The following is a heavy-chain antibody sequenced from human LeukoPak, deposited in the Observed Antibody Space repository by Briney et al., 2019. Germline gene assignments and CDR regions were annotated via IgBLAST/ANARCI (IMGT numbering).Heavy chain of an antibody. Sequence: PGRSLRLSCAASGFTFSSYGMHWVRQAPGKGLEWVAVIWYDGSNKYYADSVKGRFTISRDNSKNTLYLQMNSLRAEDTAVYYCARSKAVARPNYYDSSGYYQSFDYWGQGTLVTVSS. V-gene: IGHV3-33*01. CDR1: GFTFSSYG. CDR2: IWYDGSNK. J-gene: IGHJ4*02. D-gene: IGHD3-22*01. CDR3: ARSKAVARPNYYDSSGYYQSFDY.